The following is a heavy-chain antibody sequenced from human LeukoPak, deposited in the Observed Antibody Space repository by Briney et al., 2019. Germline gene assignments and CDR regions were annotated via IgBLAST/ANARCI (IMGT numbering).Heavy chain of an antibody. CDR3: ARDIKVTMVGGFDY. J-gene: IGHJ4*02. CDR2: IDYDGGSG. CDR1: GFTLSSYE. V-gene: IGHV3-NL1*01. Sequence: GGSLRLSCTVSGFTLSSYEMSWIRQAPGKGLEWVSSIDYDGGSGHYADSVKGRFTISRDNSKNTLYLQMNSLRAEDTAVYYCARDIKVTMVGGFDYWGQGTLVTVSS. D-gene: IGHD3-10*01.